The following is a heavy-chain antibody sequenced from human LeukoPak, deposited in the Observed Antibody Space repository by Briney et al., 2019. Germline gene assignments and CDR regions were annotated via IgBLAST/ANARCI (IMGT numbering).Heavy chain of an antibody. CDR2: INPNSGGT. V-gene: IGHV1-2*02. CDR1: GYTFTCYY. J-gene: IGHJ4*02. CDR3: ARLIAAAATADY. D-gene: IGHD6-25*01. Sequence: GASVKVSCKASGYTFTCYYMHWVRQAPGQGLEWMGWINPNSGGTNYAQKFQGRVTMTRDTSISTAYMELSRLRSDDTAVYYCARLIAAAATADYWGQGTLVTVSS.